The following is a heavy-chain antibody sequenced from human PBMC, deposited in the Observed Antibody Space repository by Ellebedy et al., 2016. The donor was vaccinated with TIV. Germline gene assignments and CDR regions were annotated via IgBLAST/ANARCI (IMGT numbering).Heavy chain of an antibody. CDR1: GYTFTSHY. V-gene: IGHV1-46*01. J-gene: IGHJ6*02. CDR3: ASPRTHGRGRVYYYGMDV. Sequence: AASVQVSCKASGYTFTSHYMHWVRQAPGQAREWLGIIHPSGGSTSYAQKFQGRVTLTRDPSTSTVYMELSSLRSEDTAVYYCASPRTHGRGRVYYYGMDVWGQGTTVTVSS. CDR2: IHPSGGST. D-gene: IGHD3-16*01.